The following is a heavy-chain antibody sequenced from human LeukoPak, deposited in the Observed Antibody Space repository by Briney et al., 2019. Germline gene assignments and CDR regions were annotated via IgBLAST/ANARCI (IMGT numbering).Heavy chain of an antibody. D-gene: IGHD6-19*01. CDR2: ISCDGSNK. J-gene: IGHJ4*02. CDR3: ARDRLDITVAGTVDY. V-gene: IGHV3-30-3*01. Sequence: PGGSLRLSCAASGFTFSSYPMHWVRQAPGKGLEWVAVISCDGSNKYYADSVKGRFTISRDNSKNTLYLQMDSLRAEDTAVYYCARDRLDITVAGTVDYWGQGTLVTVSS. CDR1: GFTFSSYP.